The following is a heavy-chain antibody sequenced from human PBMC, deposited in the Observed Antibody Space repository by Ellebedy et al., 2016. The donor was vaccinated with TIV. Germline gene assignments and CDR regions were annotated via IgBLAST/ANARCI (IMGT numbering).Heavy chain of an antibody. CDR3: TRTDPWQPIDD. V-gene: IGHV4-39*01. Sequence: MPSETLSLTCSVSGGSVSSTRSYWAWIRQPPGKGLEYIGSVYYSGSPYYNPSFKSRVTLSADTSKNQFSLNLRTVTAADTAVYYCTRTDPWQPIDDWGQGILVSVSS. D-gene: IGHD2-21*02. CDR2: VYYSGSP. J-gene: IGHJ4*02. CDR1: GGSVSSTRSY.